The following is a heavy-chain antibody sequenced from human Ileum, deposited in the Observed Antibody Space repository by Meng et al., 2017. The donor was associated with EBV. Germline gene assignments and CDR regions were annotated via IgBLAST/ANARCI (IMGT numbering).Heavy chain of an antibody. CDR1: GGSISSSNW. D-gene: IGHD3-22*01. Sequence: QVQLPESGPGLVEPSGTLSRTCAVSGGSISSSNWWSWVRQAPGKGLEWIGEIHHTESTNYNPSLKSRVTISVDKSKNQFSLKLSSVTAADTAVYYCARESYSDSSGYYSLDYWGQGSLVTVSS. V-gene: IGHV4-4*02. CDR3: ARESYSDSSGYYSLDY. J-gene: IGHJ4*02. CDR2: IHHTEST.